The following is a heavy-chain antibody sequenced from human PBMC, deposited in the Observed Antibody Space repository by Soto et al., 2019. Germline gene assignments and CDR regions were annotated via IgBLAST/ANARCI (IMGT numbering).Heavy chain of an antibody. Sequence: EVQLVQSGGGLIQPGGSLRLSCAASGFSVSGNYMSWVRQAPGKGLEWVSLIYSGGDPYYADSVKGRLTLSRDNSKNMLYLQMNSLRAEDTAVYYCARGPNSDCWGQGTLVTVSS. CDR3: ARGPNSDC. J-gene: IGHJ4*02. D-gene: IGHD1-1*01. CDR1: GFSVSGNY. CDR2: IYSGGDP. V-gene: IGHV3-53*01.